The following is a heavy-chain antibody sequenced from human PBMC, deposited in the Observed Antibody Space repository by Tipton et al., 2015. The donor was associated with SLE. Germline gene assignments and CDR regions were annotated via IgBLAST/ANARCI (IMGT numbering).Heavy chain of an antibody. Sequence: QLVQSGAEVKKPGESLKISCKGSGYSFTGYWISWVRQMPGKGLEWMGRIDPSDSYTNYSPSFQGHVTISADKSISTAYLQWSSLKASDTAMYYCARQGCSGVRCYEGGADYWGQGTLVTVSS. CDR1: GYSFTGYW. D-gene: IGHD2-15*01. CDR3: ARQGCSGVRCYEGGADY. J-gene: IGHJ4*02. CDR2: IDPSDSYT. V-gene: IGHV5-10-1*01.